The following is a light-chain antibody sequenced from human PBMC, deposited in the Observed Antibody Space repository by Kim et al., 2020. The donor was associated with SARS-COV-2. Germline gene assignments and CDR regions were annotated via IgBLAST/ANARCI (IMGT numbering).Light chain of an antibody. CDR1: QSISSS. V-gene: IGKV1-39*01. Sequence: DIQMTQSPSSLSASLGDRVTITCRASQSISSSLNWYQQKPGKAPKLLIYAASSLQSGIPSRFSGSGSGTDFTLTISSLQPEDFATYYCQQSYSNPFTFGGGTKLEI. CDR3: QQSYSNPFT. CDR2: AAS. J-gene: IGKJ4*01.